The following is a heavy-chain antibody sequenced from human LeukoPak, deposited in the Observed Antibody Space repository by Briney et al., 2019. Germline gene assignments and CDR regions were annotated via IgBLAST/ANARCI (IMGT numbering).Heavy chain of an antibody. J-gene: IGHJ4*02. CDR1: GFTFRNYV. CDR2: ISGSGDNT. CDR3: AKSGGSYPYYFDY. D-gene: IGHD1-26*01. V-gene: IGHV3-23*01. Sequence: GGSLRLSCAASGFTFRNYVIHWVRQAPGKGLEWVSAISGSGDNTYYADSVKGRFTISRDNSKNTLYLQMNSLRAEDTAVYYCAKSGGSYPYYFDYWGQGTLVTVSS.